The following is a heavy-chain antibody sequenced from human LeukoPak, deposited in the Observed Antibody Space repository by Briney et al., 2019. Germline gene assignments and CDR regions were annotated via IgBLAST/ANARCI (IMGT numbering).Heavy chain of an antibody. V-gene: IGHV3-23*01. J-gene: IGHJ3*02. Sequence: GGSLRLSCTASGFTFSSYTMSWVRQAPGKGLEWVSAISGSGGSTYYADSVKGRFTISRDNSKNTLYLQMNSLRAEDTAVYYCAKVRVAGHDAFDIWGQGTMVTVSS. D-gene: IGHD6-19*01. CDR3: AKVRVAGHDAFDI. CDR2: ISGSGGST. CDR1: GFTFSSYT.